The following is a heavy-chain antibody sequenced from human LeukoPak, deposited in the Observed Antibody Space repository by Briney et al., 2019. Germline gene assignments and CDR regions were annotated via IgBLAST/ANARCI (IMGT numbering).Heavy chain of an antibody. D-gene: IGHD1-26*01. CDR3: AKDRGMGGRPSDDY. J-gene: IGHJ4*02. CDR2: ISHTGSTM. V-gene: IGHV3-48*04. Sequence: GGSLRLSCAASGFRFSSYSMNWVRQAPGKGLEWVSYISHTGSTMSYADSVKGRFTISRDNARNSLHLQMNSLRAEDTAVYYCAKDRGMGGRPSDDYWGQGTLVTVSS. CDR1: GFRFSSYS.